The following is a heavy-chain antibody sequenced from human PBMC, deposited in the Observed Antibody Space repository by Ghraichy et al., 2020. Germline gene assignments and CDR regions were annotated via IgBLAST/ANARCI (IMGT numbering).Heavy chain of an antibody. CDR2: ISGVGSHK. CDR1: GFSFGSFA. Sequence: GGSLRLSCTGSGFSFGSFAMSWVRQAPGKGLEWVAGISGVGSHKYYADSVRGRLTISRDNSKNTLYLQMNGLRADDTAIYYCAKFNLWEHPGDYFDHWGQGTPVTVSS. D-gene: IGHD1-26*01. V-gene: IGHV3-23*01. CDR3: AKFNLWEHPGDYFDH. J-gene: IGHJ4*02.